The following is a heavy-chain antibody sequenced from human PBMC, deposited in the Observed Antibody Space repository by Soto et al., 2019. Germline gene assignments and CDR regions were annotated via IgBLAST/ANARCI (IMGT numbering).Heavy chain of an antibody. Sequence: PVESLKISCKGSGYSFTSYWIGWVRQMPGKGLEWMGIIYPGDSDTRYSPSFQGQVTISADKSISTAYLQWSSLKASDTAMYYCARLGRYCSSTSCYPDVWGQGTTVNVSS. J-gene: IGHJ6*02. CDR2: IYPGDSDT. D-gene: IGHD2-2*01. CDR3: ARLGRYCSSTSCYPDV. V-gene: IGHV5-51*01. CDR1: GYSFTSYW.